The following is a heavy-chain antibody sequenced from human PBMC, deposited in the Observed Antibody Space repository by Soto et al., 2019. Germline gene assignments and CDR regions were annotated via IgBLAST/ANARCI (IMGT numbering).Heavy chain of an antibody. D-gene: IGHD6-6*01. CDR2: ISYDGSNK. V-gene: IGHV3-30*18. Sequence: QVQLVESGGGVVQPGRSLRLSCAASGFTFSSYGMHWVRQAPGKGLEWVAGISYDGSNKYYADSVKGRFTISRDNSKNTLYLQVNSLRAEDTAVYYCAKDRMFQAALFPDYWGQGTLVTVSS. J-gene: IGHJ4*02. CDR3: AKDRMFQAALFPDY. CDR1: GFTFSSYG.